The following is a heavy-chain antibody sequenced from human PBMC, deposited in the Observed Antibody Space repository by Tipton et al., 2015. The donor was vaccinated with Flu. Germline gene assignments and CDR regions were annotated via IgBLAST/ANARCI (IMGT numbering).Heavy chain of an antibody. Sequence: GSLRLSCAASGFVFSDFGMNWVRQAPGKGLEWASSISSSSSNTYYADSVKDRFTISRDNAKNSLYLQMNSLRAEDTAVYYCARAEITVAGQLRYYFDDWGQGTLVTVSS. J-gene: IGHJ4*02. D-gene: IGHD6-19*01. CDR3: ARAEITVAGQLRYYFDD. CDR1: GFVFSDFG. CDR2: ISSSSSNT. V-gene: IGHV3-21*01.